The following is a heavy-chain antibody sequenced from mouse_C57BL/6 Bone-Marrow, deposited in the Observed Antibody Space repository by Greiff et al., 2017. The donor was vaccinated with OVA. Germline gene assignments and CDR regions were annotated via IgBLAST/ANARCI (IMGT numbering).Heavy chain of an antibody. Sequence: LQQPGAELVRPGTSVKLSCKASGYTFTSYWMHWVKQRPGQGLEWIGVIDPSDSYTNYNQKFKGKATLTVDTSSSTAYMQLSSLTSEDSAVYYCARDTSYWGQGTLVTVSA. CDR1: GYTFTSYW. V-gene: IGHV1-59*01. J-gene: IGHJ3*01. CDR3: ARDTSY. CDR2: IDPSDSYT.